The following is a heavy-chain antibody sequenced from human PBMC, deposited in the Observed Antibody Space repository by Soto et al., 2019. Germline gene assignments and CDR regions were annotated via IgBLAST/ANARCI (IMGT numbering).Heavy chain of an antibody. Sequence: QVQLQESGPGLVKPSETLSLTCTVSGGSVSSGSYYWSWIRQPPGKGLEWIGYIYYSGSTNYNPSLKSRVTISVDTSKNQFSLKLSSVTAADTAVYYCASVLGITHNWFDPWGQGTLVTVSS. D-gene: IGHD3-10*01. CDR3: ASVLGITHNWFDP. CDR1: GGSVSSGSYY. V-gene: IGHV4-61*01. CDR2: IYYSGST. J-gene: IGHJ5*02.